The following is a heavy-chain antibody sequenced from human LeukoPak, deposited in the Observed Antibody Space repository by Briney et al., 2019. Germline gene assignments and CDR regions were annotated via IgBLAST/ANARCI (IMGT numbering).Heavy chain of an antibody. CDR1: GYTFTSYY. CDR3: ARGTTIFGVVIYYFDY. D-gene: IGHD3-3*01. CDR2: INPSGGST. Sequence: AASVKVSCKASGYTFTSYYMHWVRQAPGQGLEWMGIINPSGGSTNYAQKFQGRVTITADESTSTAYMELSSLRSEDTAVYYCARGTTIFGVVIYYFDYWGQGTLVTVSS. J-gene: IGHJ4*02. V-gene: IGHV1-46*01.